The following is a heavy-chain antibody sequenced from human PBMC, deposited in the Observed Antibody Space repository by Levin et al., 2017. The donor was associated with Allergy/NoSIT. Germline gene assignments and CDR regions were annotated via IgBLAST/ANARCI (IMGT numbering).Heavy chain of an antibody. Sequence: GGSLRLSCAASGFTFSSYAMSWVRQAPGKGLEWVSAISGSGGSTYYADSVKGRFTISRDNSKNTLYLQMNSLRAEDTAVYYCAKDLEVRGVIIKLFDYWGQGTLVTVSS. V-gene: IGHV3-23*01. CDR1: GFTFSSYA. CDR2: ISGSGGST. J-gene: IGHJ4*02. D-gene: IGHD3-10*01. CDR3: AKDLEVRGVIIKLFDY.